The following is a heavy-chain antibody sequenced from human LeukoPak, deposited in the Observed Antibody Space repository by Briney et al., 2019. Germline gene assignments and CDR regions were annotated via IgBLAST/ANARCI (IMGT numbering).Heavy chain of an antibody. CDR1: GGSFSGYY. D-gene: IGHD3-22*01. Sequence: PSETLSLTCGVYGGSFSGYYWSWIRQPPGKGLEWIAEINHSGGTKYNPSLKSQVTISVNTTKNPFSLKLSSVTAADTAVYYCARHFSSKTYYYDSSGWGYYYYGMDVWGQGTTVTVSS. J-gene: IGHJ6*02. CDR2: INHSGGT. V-gene: IGHV4-34*01. CDR3: ARHFSSKTYYYDSSGWGYYYYGMDV.